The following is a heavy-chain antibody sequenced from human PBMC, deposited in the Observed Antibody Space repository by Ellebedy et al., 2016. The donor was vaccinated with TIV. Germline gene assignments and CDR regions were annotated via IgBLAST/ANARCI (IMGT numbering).Heavy chain of an antibody. D-gene: IGHD2-8*01. CDR1: EFTFSTYS. Sequence: PGGSLRLSCAASEFTFSTYSMNWVRRAPGKGLEWVAYIGSRINKIYYADSVKGRFTISRDNAKNSLYLQMNSLRAEDTAVYFCARSRGVSYWGQGTLVTASS. V-gene: IGHV3-48*01. CDR2: IGSRINKI. J-gene: IGHJ4*02. CDR3: ARSRGVSY.